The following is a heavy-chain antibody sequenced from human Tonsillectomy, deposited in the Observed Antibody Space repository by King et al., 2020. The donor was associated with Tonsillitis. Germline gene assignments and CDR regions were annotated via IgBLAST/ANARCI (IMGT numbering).Heavy chain of an antibody. J-gene: IGHJ6*02. V-gene: IGHV4-39*07. Sequence: LQLQESGPGLVKPSETLSLTCTVSGGSISSSSYYWGWIRQPPGKGLEWIGSIYYSGSTYYNPSLKSRVTISVDTSKNQFSLKLSSVTAADTAVYYCAGGWVVVVPAAIEDYYYYGMDVWGQGTTVTVSS. CDR3: AGGWVVVVPAAIEDYYYYGMDV. CDR1: GGSISSSSYY. CDR2: IYYSGST. D-gene: IGHD2-2*01.